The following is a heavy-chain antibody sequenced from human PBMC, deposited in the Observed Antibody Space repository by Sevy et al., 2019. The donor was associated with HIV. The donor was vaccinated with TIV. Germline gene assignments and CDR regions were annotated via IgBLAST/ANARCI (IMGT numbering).Heavy chain of an antibody. D-gene: IGHD2-2*02. J-gene: IGHJ6*02. CDR3: XREGGYCSSTSCYTAYYYYYYGMDV. Sequence: GGSLRLSCAASGFTFSDYYMSWIRQAPGKGLEWVSYISSSGSTIYYADSVKGRFTISRDNAKNSLYLQMNSLRAEDTAVYYXXREGGYCSSTSCYTAYYYYYYGMDVWGQGTTVTVSS. CDR2: ISSSGSTI. V-gene: IGHV3-11*01. CDR1: GFTFSDYY.